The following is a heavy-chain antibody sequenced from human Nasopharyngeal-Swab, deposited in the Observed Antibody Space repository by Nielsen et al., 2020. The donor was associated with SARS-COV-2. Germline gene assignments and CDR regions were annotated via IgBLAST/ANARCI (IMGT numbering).Heavy chain of an antibody. V-gene: IGHV3-7*01. J-gene: IGHJ6*03. D-gene: IGHD4-11*01. CDR3: ARQTSNPYYYYYYMDV. Sequence: GGSRRLSCAASGFTFSSYWMSWGGQAPGKGLEWVANIKQDGSEKYYVDSVKGRFTISRDNAKNSLYLQMNSLRAEDTAVYYCARQTSNPYYYYYYMDVWGKGTTVTVSS. CDR1: GFTFSSYW. CDR2: IKQDGSEK.